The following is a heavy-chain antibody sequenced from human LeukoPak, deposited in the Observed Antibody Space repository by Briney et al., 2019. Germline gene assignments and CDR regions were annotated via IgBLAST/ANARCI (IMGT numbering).Heavy chain of an antibody. Sequence: GGSLRLSCAASGFTFDKAWMTWVRQAPGKGLEWVGRIKSKIHGGTIDYAAPVKGRFTISRDDSENTVYLQMNSLRAEDTAVYYCAELGITMCGGVWGKGTTATISS. D-gene: IGHD3-10*02. CDR1: GFTFDKAW. CDR2: IKSKIHGGTI. CDR3: AELGITMCGGV. J-gene: IGHJ6*04. V-gene: IGHV3-15*01.